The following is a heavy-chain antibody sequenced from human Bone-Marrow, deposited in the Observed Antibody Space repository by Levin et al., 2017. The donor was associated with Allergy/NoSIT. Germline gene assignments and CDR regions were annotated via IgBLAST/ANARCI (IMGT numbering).Heavy chain of an antibody. D-gene: IGHD6-19*01. Sequence: LSLTCAASGFTFDDYAMHWVRQAPGKGLEWVSGISWNSGSIGYADSVKGRFTISRDNAKNSLYLQMNSLRAEDTALYYCAKGQRIAVGHWGLSPFDYWGQGTLVTVSS. J-gene: IGHJ4*02. CDR2: ISWNSGSI. CDR3: AKGQRIAVGHWGLSPFDY. V-gene: IGHV3-9*01. CDR1: GFTFDDYA.